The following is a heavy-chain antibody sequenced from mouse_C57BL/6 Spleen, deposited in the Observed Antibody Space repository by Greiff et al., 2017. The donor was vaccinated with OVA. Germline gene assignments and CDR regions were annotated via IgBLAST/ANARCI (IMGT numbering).Heavy chain of an antibody. D-gene: IGHD2-3*01. V-gene: IGHV1-53*01. CDR3: ARSGGYYVGYFDY. CDR1: GYTFTSYW. Sequence: QVQLQQSGTELVKPGASVKLSCKASGYTFTSYWMHWVKQRPGQGLEWIGNINPSNGGTNYNEKFKSKATLTVDKSSSTAYMQLSSLTSEDSAVYYCARSGGYYVGYFDYWGQGTTLTVSS. J-gene: IGHJ2*01. CDR2: INPSNGGT.